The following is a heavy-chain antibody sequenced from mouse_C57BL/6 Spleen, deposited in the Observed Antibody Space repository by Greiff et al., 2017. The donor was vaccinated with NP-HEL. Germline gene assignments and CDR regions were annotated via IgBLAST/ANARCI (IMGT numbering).Heavy chain of an antibody. Sequence: EVQLQQSGPELVKPGASVKIPCKASGYTFTDYNMDWVKQSHGKSLEWIGDINPNNGGTIYNQKFKGKATLTVDKSSSTAYMELRSLTSEDTAVYYCARSSSTMVTTGFDYWGQGTTLTVSS. J-gene: IGHJ2*01. V-gene: IGHV1-18*01. CDR2: INPNNGGT. CDR1: GYTFTDYN. CDR3: ARSSSTMVTTGFDY. D-gene: IGHD2-2*01.